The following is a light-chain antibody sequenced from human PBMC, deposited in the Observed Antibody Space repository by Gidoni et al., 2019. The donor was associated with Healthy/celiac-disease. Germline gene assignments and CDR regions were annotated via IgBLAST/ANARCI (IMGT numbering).Light chain of an antibody. Sequence: DSVLTQAPATLSLSPGERATRSCRASQSVSSSLAWFQQKPGQAPSLLIYDASNRATGIPARFSGSGSGTDFTLTISSLEPEDFAVYYCQQRSNWPPFTFGGGTKVEIK. CDR2: DAS. CDR3: QQRSNWPPFT. V-gene: IGKV3-11*01. CDR1: QSVSSS. J-gene: IGKJ4*01.